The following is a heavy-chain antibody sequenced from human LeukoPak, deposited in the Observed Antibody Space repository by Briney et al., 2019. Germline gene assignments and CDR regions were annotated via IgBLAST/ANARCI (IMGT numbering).Heavy chain of an antibody. CDR2: IYPGDSDT. Sequence: RRGESLKISCKGSGYSFTSYWIGWVRQMPGKGLEWMGIIYPGDSDTRYSPSFQGQVTISADKSISTAYLQWSSLKASDTAVYYCARVGSSATDYYYYYYMDVWGKGTTVTVSS. D-gene: IGHD6-13*01. CDR1: GYSFTSYW. V-gene: IGHV5-51*01. CDR3: ARVGSSATDYYYYYYMDV. J-gene: IGHJ6*03.